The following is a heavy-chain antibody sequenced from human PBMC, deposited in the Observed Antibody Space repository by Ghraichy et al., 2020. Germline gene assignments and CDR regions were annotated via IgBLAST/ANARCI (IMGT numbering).Heavy chain of an antibody. CDR3: ARAGLGGGSPVDY. CDR2: IYYSGST. CDR1: GGSISSYY. Sequence: SETLSLTCTVSGGSISSYYWSWIRQPPGKGLEWIGYIYYSGSTNYNPSLKSRVTISVDTSKNQFSLKLSSVTAADTAVYYCARAGLGGGSPVDYWGQGTLVTVSS. V-gene: IGHV4-59*01. D-gene: IGHD2-15*01. J-gene: IGHJ4*02.